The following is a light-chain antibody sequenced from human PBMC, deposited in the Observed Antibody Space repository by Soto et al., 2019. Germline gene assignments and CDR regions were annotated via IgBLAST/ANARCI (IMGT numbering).Light chain of an antibody. V-gene: IGKV3-11*01. CDR2: DSS. J-gene: IGKJ4*01. CDR1: QSVSTA. CDR3: QQRSVLFT. Sequence: EIVLTQSPATLSLSPGERATLSCRTSQSVSTALAWYQQKPGQPPRLLIYDSSNRDTGIPARFSGSGSGTDFTLTISSLEPEDSAVYYCQQRSVLFTFGGGTKVEIK.